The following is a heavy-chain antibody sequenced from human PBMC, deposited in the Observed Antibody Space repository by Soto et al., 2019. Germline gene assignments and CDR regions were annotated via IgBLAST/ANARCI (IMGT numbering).Heavy chain of an antibody. J-gene: IGHJ3*02. CDR2: IYYRGST. V-gene: IGHV4-31*03. D-gene: IGHD3-22*01. CDR3: ARDRXHINYESSGHYHDAFHI. Sequence: LSPSSTVSGGSISCGGYYWSWIRQHAGKGGEWIGYIYYRGSTYYNPSLKTRVTISIDTSENHVSLKLISVTTVVTAVDYCARDRXHINYESSGHYHDAFHIWGQGTMAPVSS. CDR1: GGSISCGGYY.